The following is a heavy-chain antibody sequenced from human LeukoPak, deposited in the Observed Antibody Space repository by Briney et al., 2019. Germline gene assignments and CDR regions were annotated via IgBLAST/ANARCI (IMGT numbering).Heavy chain of an antibody. V-gene: IGHV3-23*01. CDR1: GFTFSVAA. J-gene: IGHJ3*01. CDR2: IGASGEST. D-gene: IGHD5-24*01. CDR3: AKDIQLST. Sequence: GGSLRLSCAASGFTFSVAAMAWVRQAPGKGLEWVSLIGASGESTYYADSVKGRFTISRDNSKNTLSLQMNSLRVEDTAMYFCAKDIQLSTWGLGTMVTVSS.